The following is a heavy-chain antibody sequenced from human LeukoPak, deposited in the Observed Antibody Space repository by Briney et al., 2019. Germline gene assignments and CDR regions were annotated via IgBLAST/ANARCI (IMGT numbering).Heavy chain of an antibody. CDR3: ARGGPGSSFDL. J-gene: IGHJ4*02. V-gene: IGHV3-66*01. Sequence: GGSLRLSCAASGFTVSSYYMSWVRQAPGKGLEWVSFTSSGGSTYSADSVRGRFTISRDNSKNTLYPQMNSLRAEDTAVYYCARGGPGSSFDLWGQGTLVTVSS. D-gene: IGHD2-15*01. CDR2: TSSGGST. CDR1: GFTVSSYY.